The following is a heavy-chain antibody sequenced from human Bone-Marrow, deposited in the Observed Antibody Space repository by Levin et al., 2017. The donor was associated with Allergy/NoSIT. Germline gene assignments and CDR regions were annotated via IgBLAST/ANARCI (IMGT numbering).Heavy chain of an antibody. V-gene: IGHV1-69*06. CDR1: GGTFSSYA. J-gene: IGHJ5*02. D-gene: IGHD1-26*01. CDR3: ARDAGWEDLTWFAP. Sequence: SVKVSCKASGGTFSSYAISWVRQAPGQGLEWMGGIIPIFNTVNYAHKFQGRVIITADKSTSTAYMELNSLRSEDTAVYYCARDAGWEDLTWFAPWGQGVLVTVVS. CDR2: IIPIFNTV.